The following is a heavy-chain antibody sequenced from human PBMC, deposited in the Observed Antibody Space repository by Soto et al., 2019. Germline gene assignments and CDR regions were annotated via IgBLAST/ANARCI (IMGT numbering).Heavy chain of an antibody. D-gene: IGHD3-16*01. CDR3: SNPVGASNNV. Sequence: QVQLQESGPGLVKPSETLSLTCTVSGGSVSSENYYWRWVRQPPGKGLEWIGYIYYLGGTKYNPSLRSRVTMSLDTSKNQFSLKLNSVTVADTAVYYCSNPVGASNNVWGQGTTVTVSS. J-gene: IGHJ6*02. CDR1: GGSVSSENYY. CDR2: IYYLGGT. V-gene: IGHV4-61*01.